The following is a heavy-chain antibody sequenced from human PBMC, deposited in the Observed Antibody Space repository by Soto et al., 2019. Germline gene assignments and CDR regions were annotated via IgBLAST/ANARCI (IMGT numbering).Heavy chain of an antibody. CDR1: GFTFSSYA. Sequence: GGSLRLSCAASGFTFSSYAMHWVRQAPGKGLEWVAVISYDGSNKYYADSVKGRFTISRDNSKNTLYLQMNSLRAEDTAVYYCARDHPSAARLYYYYGMDVWGQGTTVTVSS. CDR3: ARDHPSAARLYYYYGMDV. D-gene: IGHD6-6*01. J-gene: IGHJ6*02. V-gene: IGHV3-30-3*01. CDR2: ISYDGSNK.